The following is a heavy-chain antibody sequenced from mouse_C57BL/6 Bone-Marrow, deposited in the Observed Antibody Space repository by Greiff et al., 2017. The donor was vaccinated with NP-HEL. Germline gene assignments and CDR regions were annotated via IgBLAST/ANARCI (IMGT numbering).Heavy chain of an antibody. J-gene: IGHJ1*03. D-gene: IGHD1-1*01. CDR1: GYTFTDYE. CDR3: HYYGRGYWYFDV. CDR2: IDPETGGT. Sequence: VQLQQSGAELVRPGASVTLSCKASGYTFTDYEMHWVKQTPVHGLEWIGAIDPETGGTAYNQKFKGKAILTADKSSSTAYMELRSLTSEDSAVDYCHYYGRGYWYFDVWGTGTTVTVSS. V-gene: IGHV1-15*01.